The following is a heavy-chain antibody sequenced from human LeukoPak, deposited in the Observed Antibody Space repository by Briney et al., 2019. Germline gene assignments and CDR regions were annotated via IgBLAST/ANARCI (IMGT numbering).Heavy chain of an antibody. Sequence: ASVRVSCKASGYTFTSYGISWVRQAPGQGLEWMGWISAYNGNTNYAQKLQGRVTMTTDTSTSTAYMELSRLRSDDTAVYYCARGPYYYGSGSYYLNPNWFDPWGQGTLVTVSS. J-gene: IGHJ5*02. CDR3: ARGPYYYGSGSYYLNPNWFDP. CDR2: ISAYNGNT. CDR1: GYTFTSYG. D-gene: IGHD3-10*01. V-gene: IGHV1-18*01.